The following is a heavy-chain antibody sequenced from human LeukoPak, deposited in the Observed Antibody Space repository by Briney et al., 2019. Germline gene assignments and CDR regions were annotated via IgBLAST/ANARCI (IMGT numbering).Heavy chain of an antibody. J-gene: IGHJ4*02. Sequence: GGSLRLSCAASGFTFSSYAMHWVRQAPGKGLEWVAVIWYDGSNKYYADSVKGRFTISRDDSKNTLFLQMSSLRVEDTAVYYCARFRSGWYMDYWGQGTLVTVSS. CDR2: IWYDGSNK. V-gene: IGHV3-33*08. CDR1: GFTFSSYA. CDR3: ARFRSGWYMDY. D-gene: IGHD6-19*01.